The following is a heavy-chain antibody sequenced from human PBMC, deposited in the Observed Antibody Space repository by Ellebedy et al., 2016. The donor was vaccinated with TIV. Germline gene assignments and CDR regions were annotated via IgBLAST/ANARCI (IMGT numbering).Heavy chain of an antibody. V-gene: IGHV3-15*07. CDR3: TTDEFGSGRGGWGDY. J-gene: IGHJ4*02. CDR2: IKSKTFDGAT. Sequence: PGGSLRLSCAASGFTFSNVWMNWVRRAPGKGLEWVGRIKSKTFDGATEYAAPVKGRFTISRDDSKNTLYLQMDILNTEDTAVYYCTTDEFGSGRGGWGDYWGQGTLVTVSS. D-gene: IGHD3-10*01. CDR1: GFTFSNVW.